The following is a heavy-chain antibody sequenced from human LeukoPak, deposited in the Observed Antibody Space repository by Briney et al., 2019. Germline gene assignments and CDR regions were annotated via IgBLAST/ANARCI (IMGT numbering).Heavy chain of an antibody. CDR1: GFTFGSFE. Sequence: GGSLRLSCAASGFTFGSFEMNWVRQAPGKGLEWLSYISSSGSNKYYADSLKGRFTISRDNAKNSLYLQMYSLTAEDTADYYCARDLGDYVGYDAFDIWGQGTRVTVSS. CDR3: ARDLGDYVGYDAFDI. D-gene: IGHD4-17*01. V-gene: IGHV3-48*03. CDR2: ISSSGSNK. J-gene: IGHJ3*02.